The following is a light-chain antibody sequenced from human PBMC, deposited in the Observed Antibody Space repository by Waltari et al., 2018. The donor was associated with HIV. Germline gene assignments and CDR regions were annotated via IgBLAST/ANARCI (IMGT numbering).Light chain of an antibody. CDR1: TSNIRSNY. CDR3: AAWDDSLSGSTWV. CDR2: RDN. V-gene: IGLV1-47*01. Sequence: QSVLPQPSSASGTLGQRVTISCSGSTSNIRSNYVYCSPQLPGTSPTLLIYRDNHRPSGVPDRFSGSKSGTSASLAISGLRSEDEADYYCAAWDDSLSGSTWVFGGGTTVTVL. J-gene: IGLJ2*01.